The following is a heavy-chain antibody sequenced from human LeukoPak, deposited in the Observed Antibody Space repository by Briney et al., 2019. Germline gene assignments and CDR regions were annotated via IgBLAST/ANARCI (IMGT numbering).Heavy chain of an antibody. CDR3: ARARARGDTVVGY. Sequence: GASVKVSCKASGYTFTGYYMHWVRQAPGQGLEWMGWINPNSGGTNYAQKFQGRVTMTRDTSISTAYMELSRLRSDDTAVYYCARARARGDTVVGYWGQGTLVTVSS. V-gene: IGHV1-2*02. CDR1: GYTFTGYY. D-gene: IGHD1-26*01. CDR2: INPNSGGT. J-gene: IGHJ4*02.